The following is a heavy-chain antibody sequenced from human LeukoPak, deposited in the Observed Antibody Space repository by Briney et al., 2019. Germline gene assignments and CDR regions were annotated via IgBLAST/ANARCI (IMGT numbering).Heavy chain of an antibody. CDR3: AKDRLLDGYAIFDY. Sequence: GRSLRLSCAASGFTFSSYGMHWVRQAPGKGLEWVAVISYDGSNKYYADSVKGRFTISRDNSKNTLYLQMNSLRAEDTAVYYCAKDRLLDGYAIFDYWGQGTLVTVSS. V-gene: IGHV3-30*18. J-gene: IGHJ4*02. D-gene: IGHD5-24*01. CDR2: ISYDGSNK. CDR1: GFTFSSYG.